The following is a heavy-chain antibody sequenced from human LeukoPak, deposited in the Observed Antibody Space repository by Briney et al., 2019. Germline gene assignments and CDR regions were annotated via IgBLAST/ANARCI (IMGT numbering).Heavy chain of an antibody. CDR2: INPNSGGT. J-gene: IGHJ4*02. Sequence: ASVTVSFTASGYTFTGYYMHWVRQAPGQGLEWMGWINPNSGGTNYAQKFQGRVTMTRDTSISTAYMELSRLRSDDAAVYYCAVFPGYCSSTSCKDDYWGQGTLVTVSS. CDR1: GYTFTGYY. D-gene: IGHD2-2*01. CDR3: AVFPGYCSSTSCKDDY. V-gene: IGHV1-2*02.